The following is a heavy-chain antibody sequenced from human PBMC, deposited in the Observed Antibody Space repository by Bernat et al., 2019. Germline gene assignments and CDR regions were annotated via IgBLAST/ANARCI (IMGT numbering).Heavy chain of an antibody. CDR1: GFTFNNYA. Sequence: EVQLLESGGDLVQPGGSLRLSCAASGFTFNNYAMSWVRQAPGKGLEWVSAISGSGGITYYADSVKGRFTISRDNSKSTLYLQMNSLRAEDTAVYDCAKIAGGNGWFYLDYWGQGTLVTVSS. CDR3: AKIAGGNGWFYLDY. CDR2: ISGSGGIT. D-gene: IGHD1-1*01. V-gene: IGHV3-23*01. J-gene: IGHJ4*02.